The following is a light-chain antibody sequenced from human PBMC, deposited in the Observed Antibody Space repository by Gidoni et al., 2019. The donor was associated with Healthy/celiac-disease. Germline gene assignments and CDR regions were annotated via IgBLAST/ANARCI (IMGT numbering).Light chain of an antibody. Sequence: EIVLTQSPATLSLSPGERATLSCRASQSVSSYLAWYQQKPGQAPRLLIYDASNRATGIPARFSGSGSGTDFTLTISSLEPEDFAVYYCQQRSNWRLLTFXGXTKVEIK. CDR2: DAS. CDR1: QSVSSY. V-gene: IGKV3-11*01. J-gene: IGKJ4*01. CDR3: QQRSNWRLLT.